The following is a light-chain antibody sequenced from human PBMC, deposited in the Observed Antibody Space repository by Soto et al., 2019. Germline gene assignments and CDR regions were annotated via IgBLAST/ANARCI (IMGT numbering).Light chain of an antibody. CDR3: QQSSNWPPIT. CDR1: QSVKTF. J-gene: IGKJ5*01. V-gene: IGKV3-11*01. CDR2: DAS. Sequence: EIVLTQSPATLSLSRGERATLSCRASQSVKTFLVRYQQRPGQAPRLIIHDASHRAAGIPAPFSGSGFGTDFTLTISSLEPEDAAVYYCQQSSNWPPITXGQGTRLEIK.